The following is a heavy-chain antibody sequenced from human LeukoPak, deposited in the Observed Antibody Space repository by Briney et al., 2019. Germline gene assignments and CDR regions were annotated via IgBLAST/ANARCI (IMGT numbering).Heavy chain of an antibody. CDR2: ISSSSSTI. CDR1: GFTFSCYS. D-gene: IGHD2-2*01. V-gene: IGHV3-48*01. Sequence: GGSLRLSCAASGFTFSCYSMNWVRQAPGKGLEWVSYISSSSSTIYYADSVKGRFTISRDNAKNSLYLQMNSLRAEDTAVYYCARGGSRIVVVPAAFDPWGQGTLVTVSS. J-gene: IGHJ5*02. CDR3: ARGGSRIVVVPAAFDP.